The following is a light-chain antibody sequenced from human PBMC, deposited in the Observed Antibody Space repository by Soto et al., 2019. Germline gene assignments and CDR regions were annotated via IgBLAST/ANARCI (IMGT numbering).Light chain of an antibody. Sequence: QSALTQPASVSGSPGRSITISCTGTSSDVGSYNLVSWYQQHPGKAPKLMIYEVSKRPSGVSNRFSGSKSGNTASLTISGLQAEDEADYYCCSYAGSSTFGAYVVFGGGTKLTVL. CDR2: EVS. V-gene: IGLV2-23*02. J-gene: IGLJ2*01. CDR1: SSDVGSYNL. CDR3: CSYAGSSTFGAYVV.